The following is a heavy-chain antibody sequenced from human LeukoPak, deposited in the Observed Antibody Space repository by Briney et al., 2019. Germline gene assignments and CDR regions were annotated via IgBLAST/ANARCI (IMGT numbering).Heavy chain of an antibody. J-gene: IGHJ4*02. Sequence: GGSLRLSCAASGFTVSSNYMSWVRQAPGKGLERVSVIYSGGSTYYADSVKGRFTISRDNSKNTLYLQMNSLRAKDTAVYYCARDCSGGSCEDYWGQGTLVTVSS. D-gene: IGHD2-15*01. CDR2: IYSGGST. V-gene: IGHV3-53*01. CDR1: GFTVSSNY. CDR3: ARDCSGGSCEDY.